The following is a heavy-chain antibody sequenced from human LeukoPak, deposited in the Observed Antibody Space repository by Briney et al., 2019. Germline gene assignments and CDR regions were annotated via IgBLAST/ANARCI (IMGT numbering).Heavy chain of an antibody. CDR2: IYFSGST. J-gene: IGHJ6*03. V-gene: IGHV4-39*01. Sequence: NSSETLSLTCTVSSGSIISSNYYWGWIRQPPGKGLEWIGSIYFSGSTNYNPSLKSRLTMSVDTSKNQFSLNLRSVTAADTAVYYCARGRITIFGVVSHYYYYMDVWGKGTTVTVSS. D-gene: IGHD3-3*01. CDR1: SGSIISSNYY. CDR3: ARGRITIFGVVSHYYYYMDV.